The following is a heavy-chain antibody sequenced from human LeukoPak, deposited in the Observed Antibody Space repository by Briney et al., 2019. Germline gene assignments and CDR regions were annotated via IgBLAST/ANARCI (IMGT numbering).Heavy chain of an antibody. Sequence: PSETLSLTCTVSGGSISSSSYYWGWIRQPPGKGLEWIGSIYYSGSTYYNPSLKSRVTISVDTSKNQFSLKLSSVTAADTAVYYCARHHSYLNWFDPWGQGTLVTVSS. CDR3: ARHHSYLNWFDP. J-gene: IGHJ5*02. CDR1: GGSISSSSYY. V-gene: IGHV4-39*01. D-gene: IGHD1-26*01. CDR2: IYYSGST.